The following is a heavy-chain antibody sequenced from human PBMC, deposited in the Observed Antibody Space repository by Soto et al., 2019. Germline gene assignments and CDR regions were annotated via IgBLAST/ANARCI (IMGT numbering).Heavy chain of an antibody. Sequence: GGSLRLSCAASGFTFRNYAMNWVRQAPGKGLEWVSTISDSGSNTYSADSVRGRFTISRDNSKKTLFLQMISLRAEDPAVFYFAKAHTAFYDSTNQHLDSWGQGTQVTVSS. V-gene: IGHV3-23*01. J-gene: IGHJ4*02. D-gene: IGHD3-22*01. CDR3: AKAHTAFYDSTNQHLDS. CDR1: GFTFRNYA. CDR2: ISDSGSNT.